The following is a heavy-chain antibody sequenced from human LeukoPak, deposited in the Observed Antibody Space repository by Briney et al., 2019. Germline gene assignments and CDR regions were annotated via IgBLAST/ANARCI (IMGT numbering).Heavy chain of an antibody. CDR3: ARLKFYDSTGYSPGYYMDV. CDR1: GGSIISNY. CDR2: IYGSGIT. V-gene: IGHV4-4*07. D-gene: IGHD3-22*01. Sequence: SETLSLTCTVSGGSIISNYWSWIRQSAGTGLEWIGRIYGSGITDYNPSLKSRVTMSLDTSRKQFSLRLTSVTAADTAVYYCARLKFYDSTGYSPGYYMDVWGKGAPVSVFS. J-gene: IGHJ6*03.